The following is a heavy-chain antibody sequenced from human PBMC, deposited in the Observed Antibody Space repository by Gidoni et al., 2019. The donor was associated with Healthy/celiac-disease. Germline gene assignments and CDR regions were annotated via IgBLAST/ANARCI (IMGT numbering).Heavy chain of an antibody. CDR2: IYTSGGT. D-gene: IGHD3-22*01. CDR1: GGSISSGSYY. J-gene: IGHJ4*02. CDR3: ARDNYYDSSGYTRLYYFDY. Sequence: QVQLQESGPGLVKPSQTLSLTCTVSGGSISSGSYYWSWIRQPAGKGLEWIGRIYTSGGTNYNPSLKSRVTISVDTSKNQFSLKLSSVTAADTAVYYCARDNYYDSSGYTRLYYFDYWGQGTLVTVSS. V-gene: IGHV4-61*02.